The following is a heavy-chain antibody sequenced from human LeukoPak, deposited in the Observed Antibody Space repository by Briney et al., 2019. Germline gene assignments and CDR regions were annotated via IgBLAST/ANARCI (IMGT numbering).Heavy chain of an antibody. Sequence: SETLSLTRAVSVGSLSGYYWSWIPQPPGKGGEGSGGIYHSGSTNYNPSLTRRATISVDTSKNQFSLKLSAVTAAHPPVYYCAGVYRDSSGRYGDYWGQGTLVPVS. D-gene: IGHD6-19*01. J-gene: IGHJ4*02. CDR2: IYHSGST. CDR3: AGVYRDSSGRYGDY. CDR1: VGSLSGYY. V-gene: IGHV4-34*01.